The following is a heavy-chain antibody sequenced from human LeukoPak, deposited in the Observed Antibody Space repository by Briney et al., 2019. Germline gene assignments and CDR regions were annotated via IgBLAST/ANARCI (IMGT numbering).Heavy chain of an antibody. D-gene: IGHD6-13*01. CDR3: AKVSYAAAVGEHDY. V-gene: IGHV3-30*18. CDR1: GCTFSSYG. Sequence: GSSLRLSCASSGCTFSSYGMHWVRQAPGKGLEWVAVISYDGSNKYYADSVKGRFTISRDNSKNTLYLQMNSLRAEDTAVYYCAKVSYAAAVGEHDYWGQGTLVTVSS. CDR2: ISYDGSNK. J-gene: IGHJ4*02.